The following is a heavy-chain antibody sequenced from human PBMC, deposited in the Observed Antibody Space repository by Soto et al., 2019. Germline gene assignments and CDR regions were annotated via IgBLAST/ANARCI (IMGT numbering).Heavy chain of an antibody. CDR3: ARDLGDIVVVPAVYGMDV. V-gene: IGHV3-33*01. D-gene: IGHD2-2*01. Sequence: GGSLRLSCAASGFTFSSYGMHWVRQAPGKGLEWVAVIWYDGSNKYYADSVKGRFTISRDNSKNTLYLQMNSLRAEDTAVYYCARDLGDIVVVPAVYGMDVSGQGTTVTVSS. CDR2: IWYDGSNK. CDR1: GFTFSSYG. J-gene: IGHJ6*02.